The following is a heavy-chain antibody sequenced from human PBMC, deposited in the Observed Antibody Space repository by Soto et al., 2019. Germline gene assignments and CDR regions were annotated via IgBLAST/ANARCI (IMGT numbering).Heavy chain of an antibody. D-gene: IGHD3-16*01. CDR3: ARWGTTGGLDV. V-gene: IGHV3-30*19. CDR1: GFTFRSYV. CDR2: TSYAGSNK. Sequence: QVQLVESGGGVVQPGTSLRVSCVGSGFTFRSYVIHWVRQAPGKGLEWVALTSYAGSNKYYGDSVRGRFTISRDNSRNTVDLQMDSLRVEDTALYYCARWGTTGGLDVWGQGTRVSVSS. J-gene: IGHJ1*01.